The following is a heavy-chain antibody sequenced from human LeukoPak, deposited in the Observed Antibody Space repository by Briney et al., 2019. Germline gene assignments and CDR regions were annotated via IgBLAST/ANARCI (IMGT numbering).Heavy chain of an antibody. V-gene: IGHV4-34*01. J-gene: IGHJ4*02. CDR3: AREELGYDSSGTH. CDR1: GGSFSGYY. CDR2: INHSGST. D-gene: IGHD3-22*01. Sequence: SETLSLTCAVYGGSFSGYYWSWIRQPPGKGLEWIGEINHSGSTNYNPSLKSRVTISVDTSKNQFSLKLSSVTAADTAVYYCAREELGYDSSGTHWGQGTLVTVSS.